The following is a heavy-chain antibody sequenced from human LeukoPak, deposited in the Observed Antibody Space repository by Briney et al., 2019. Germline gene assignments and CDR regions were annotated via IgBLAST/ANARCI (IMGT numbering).Heavy chain of an antibody. Sequence: GGSLRLSCAASGFRFSDYYMSWIRQAPGKGLEWVSYISSGSSYTNYADSVKGRFTISRDNAKNSLYLQMNSLRAEDTAVCYCARAGTAMDVDYWGQGTLVTVSS. CDR2: ISSGSSYT. V-gene: IGHV3-11*03. J-gene: IGHJ4*02. CDR1: GFRFSDYY. CDR3: ARAGTAMDVDY. D-gene: IGHD5-18*01.